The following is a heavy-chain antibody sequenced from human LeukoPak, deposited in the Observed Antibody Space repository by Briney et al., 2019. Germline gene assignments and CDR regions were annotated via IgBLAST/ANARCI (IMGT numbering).Heavy chain of an antibody. D-gene: IGHD6-19*01. CDR1: GFTFSSYA. Sequence: PGGSLRLSCAASGFTFSSYATSWVRQAPGKGLEWVSAISGSGGSTYYADSVKGRFTISRDNSKNTLYLQMNSLRAEDTAVYYCAKGLSSGWYEPFDYWGQGTLVTVSS. J-gene: IGHJ4*02. CDR2: ISGSGGST. CDR3: AKGLSSGWYEPFDY. V-gene: IGHV3-23*01.